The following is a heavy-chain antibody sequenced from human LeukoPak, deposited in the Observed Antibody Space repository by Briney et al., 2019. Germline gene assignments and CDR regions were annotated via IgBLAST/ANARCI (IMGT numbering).Heavy chain of an antibody. CDR1: GYTFTGYY. D-gene: IGHD1-26*01. CDR3: ARSGSYYYYGMDV. Sequence: ASVKVSCKASGYTFTGYYMHWVRQAPGQGLEWMGRIIPILGIANYAQKFQGRVTITADKSTSTAYMELSSLRSEDTAVYYCARSGSYYYYGMDVWGQGTTVTVSS. V-gene: IGHV1-69*02. CDR2: IIPILGIA. J-gene: IGHJ6*02.